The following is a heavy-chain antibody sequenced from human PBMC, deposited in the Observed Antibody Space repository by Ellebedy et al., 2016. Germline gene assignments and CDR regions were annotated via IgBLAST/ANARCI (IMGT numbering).Heavy chain of an antibody. CDR1: GTSLRGGTHY. CDR2: MFSSGTP. CDR3: ARMGMDWYGEQTFYFYAVDV. J-gene: IGHJ6*04. D-gene: IGHD3/OR15-3a*01. Sequence: SETLSLXCTVSGTSLRGGTHYWTWIRQSPGKGLEWLGCMFSSGTPYYNRSLKGRVSMSVDTSRNQFSMRLRSVSAADTAVYYCARMGMDWYGEQTFYFYAVDVWGEGTTVAVSS. V-gene: IGHV4-30-4*01.